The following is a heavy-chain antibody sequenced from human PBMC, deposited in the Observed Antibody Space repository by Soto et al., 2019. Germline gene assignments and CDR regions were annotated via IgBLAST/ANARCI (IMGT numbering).Heavy chain of an antibody. CDR3: ARDEGYYDRAIDY. V-gene: IGHV3-33*01. D-gene: IGHD3-22*01. CDR1: GFTFNNYG. J-gene: IGHJ4*02. CDR2: LWYDGSEK. Sequence: QVQLVESGGGVVQPGRSLRLSCAASGFTFNNYGMHWVRQAPGKGLERVAVLWYDGSEKYYADSVKGRFTISRDNSKNRLYLQMNSLRAEDTAVYHCARDEGYYDRAIDYWGQGTLVTVSS.